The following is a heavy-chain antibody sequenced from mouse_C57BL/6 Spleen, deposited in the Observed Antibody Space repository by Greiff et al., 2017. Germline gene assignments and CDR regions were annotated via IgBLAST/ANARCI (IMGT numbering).Heavy chain of an antibody. D-gene: IGHD1-1*01. CDR3: TRSPITTVVARKLAWFAY. Sequence: QVQLQQSGAELVRPGASVTLSCKASGYTFTDYEMHWVKQTPVHGLEWIGAIDPETGGTAYNQKFKGKAILTADKSSSTAYMELRSLTSEDSAVYYGTRSPITTVVARKLAWFAYWGQGTLVTVSA. J-gene: IGHJ3*01. CDR1: GYTFTDYE. V-gene: IGHV1-15*01. CDR2: IDPETGGT.